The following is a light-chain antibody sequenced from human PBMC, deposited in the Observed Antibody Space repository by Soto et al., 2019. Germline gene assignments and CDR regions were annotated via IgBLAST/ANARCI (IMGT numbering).Light chain of an antibody. CDR3: QSYDSTLSARYV. Sequence: QPVLTQPPSVSGAPGQRVTISCTGSSSNIGAGYDVHWYQQRPGAAPKLLISANINRPSGVPDRFSGSKSGTSASLAITGLQADHEGDYYCQSYDSTLSARYVFGTGTKLTVL. J-gene: IGLJ1*01. V-gene: IGLV1-40*01. CDR2: ANI. CDR1: SSNIGAGYD.